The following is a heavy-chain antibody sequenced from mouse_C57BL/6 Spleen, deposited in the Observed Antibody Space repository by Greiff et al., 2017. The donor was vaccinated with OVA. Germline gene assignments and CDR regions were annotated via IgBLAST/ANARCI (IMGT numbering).Heavy chain of an antibody. Sequence: EVKLMESGGGLVQPGGSLSLSCAASGFTFTDYYMSWVRQPPGKALEWLGFIRNKANGYTTEYSASVKGRFTISRDNSQSILYLQMNALRAEDSATYYCARYDLNYYGSSNYAMDYWGQGTSVTVSS. D-gene: IGHD1-1*01. CDR2: IRNKANGYTT. J-gene: IGHJ4*01. CDR1: GFTFTDYY. CDR3: ARYDLNYYGSSNYAMDY. V-gene: IGHV7-3*01.